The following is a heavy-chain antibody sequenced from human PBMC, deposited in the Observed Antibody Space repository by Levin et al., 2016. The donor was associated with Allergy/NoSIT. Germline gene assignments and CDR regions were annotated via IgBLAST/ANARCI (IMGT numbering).Heavy chain of an antibody. CDR3: ARDVEQDSSSSGSYFDY. Sequence: GESLKISCAASGFTFSNYWMTWVRQAPGKGLEWVANINQDGSEKYYVDSVKGRFTISRDNAKNSLYLQMNSLRAEDTAVYYCARDVEQDSSSSGSYFDYWGQGTLVTVSS. D-gene: IGHD6-6*01. J-gene: IGHJ4*02. CDR2: INQDGSEK. CDR1: GFTFSNYW. V-gene: IGHV3-7*03.